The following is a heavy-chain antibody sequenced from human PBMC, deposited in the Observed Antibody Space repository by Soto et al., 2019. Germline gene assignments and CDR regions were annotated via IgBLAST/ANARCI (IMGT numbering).Heavy chain of an antibody. D-gene: IGHD6-13*01. Sequence: PGGSLRLSCAASGFTFSSYAMSWVRQAPGKGLEWVSYISSSSSTIYYADSVKGRFTISRDNAKNSLYLQMNSLRAEDTAVYYCARELDVAAAGSFYYYMDVWGKGTTVTVSS. CDR2: ISSSSSTI. J-gene: IGHJ6*03. V-gene: IGHV3-48*01. CDR1: GFTFSSYA. CDR3: ARELDVAAAGSFYYYMDV.